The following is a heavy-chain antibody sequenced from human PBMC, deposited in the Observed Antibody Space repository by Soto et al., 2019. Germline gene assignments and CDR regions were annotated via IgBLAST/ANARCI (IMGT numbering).Heavy chain of an antibody. D-gene: IGHD3-10*01. CDR1: GYTXSSYY. CDR2: INPSRGVA. J-gene: IGHJ4*02. V-gene: IGHV1-46*01. CDR3: ARVSRFSSDHRFFDS. Sequence: SXKVSFKAFGYTXSSYYMHLVRQAPGQGLEWMGSINPSRGVAYYAQRFQGRVSMTSDTSKRTVYMELSSLTPEDSAVYYCARVSRFSSDHRFFDSWGQGNTVTASS.